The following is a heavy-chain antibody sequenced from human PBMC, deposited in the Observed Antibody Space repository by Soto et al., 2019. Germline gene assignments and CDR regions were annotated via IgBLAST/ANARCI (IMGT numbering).Heavy chain of an antibody. CDR3: TSDWRGRLRDAFDI. D-gene: IGHD4-17*01. J-gene: IGHJ3*02. CDR2: INTDGSTI. V-gene: IGHV3-74*01. Sequence: PGGSLRLSCAASGFTFSSYWMHWVRQAPGKGLVCVSRINTDGSTITYADSVKGRFTISRDNAKSTLYLQMNNLRAEDTAVYFCTSDWRGRLRDAFDIWGQGTMVTVSS. CDR1: GFTFSSYW.